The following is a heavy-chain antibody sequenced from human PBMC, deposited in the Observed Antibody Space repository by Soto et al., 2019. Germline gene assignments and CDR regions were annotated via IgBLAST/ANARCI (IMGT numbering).Heavy chain of an antibody. J-gene: IGHJ6*02. CDR2: INHSGST. Sequence: QVQLQQWGAGLLKPSETLSLTCAVYGGSFSGYYWSWIRQPPGKGLEWIGEINHSGSTNYNQSLNSRVTISVDTSKNQFSLKLSSVTAADTAVYYCARMARYYYYGMDVWGQGTTVTVSS. V-gene: IGHV4-34*01. D-gene: IGHD6-6*01. CDR3: ARMARYYYYGMDV. CDR1: GGSFSGYY.